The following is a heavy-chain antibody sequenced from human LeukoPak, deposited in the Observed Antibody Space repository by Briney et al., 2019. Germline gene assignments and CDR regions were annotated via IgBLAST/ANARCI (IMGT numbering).Heavy chain of an antibody. V-gene: IGHV4-59*01. CDR3: ARVSSGGYFHTYYFDY. CDR1: GGSISGYY. Sequence: SETLSLTCSVSGGSISGYYWSWIRQPPGKGLEWIGYIRYSGTTNYSPSLKSRATISVDTSKNQFSLNLISVTTADTAIYYCARVSSGGYFHTYYFDYWGQGTLVTVSS. CDR2: IRYSGTT. J-gene: IGHJ4*02. D-gene: IGHD3-22*01.